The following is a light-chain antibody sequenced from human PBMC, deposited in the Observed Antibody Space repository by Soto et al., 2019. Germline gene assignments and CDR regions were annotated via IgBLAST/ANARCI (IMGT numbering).Light chain of an antibody. CDR1: SSNIGSNT. J-gene: IGLJ1*01. CDR2: SND. Sequence: QPVLTQPPSASGTPGQRVTLSCSGSSSNIGSNTVNWYQQVPGTAPKLLIFSNDQRPSGVPDRFSGSESGTSASLAISGLQPEDAADYYCAAWDDSLNGYVFGTGTKLTVL. V-gene: IGLV1-44*01. CDR3: AAWDDSLNGYV.